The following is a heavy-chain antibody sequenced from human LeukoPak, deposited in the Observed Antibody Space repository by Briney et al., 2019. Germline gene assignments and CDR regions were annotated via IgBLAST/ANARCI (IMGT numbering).Heavy chain of an antibody. V-gene: IGHV4-39*07. CDR3: ARGLEDRISIFGVVKFYYFDL. Sequence: SETLSLTCTVSGGSISSSTYYWTWIRQPPGKGLEGIGEIDHSRSSHYNPSLKSRVTISVDTSKNQLSLKLSSVTAADTAVYYCARGLEDRISIFGVVKFYYFDLWGQGTLVTVSS. J-gene: IGHJ4*02. CDR2: IDHSRSS. D-gene: IGHD3-3*01. CDR1: GGSISSSTYY.